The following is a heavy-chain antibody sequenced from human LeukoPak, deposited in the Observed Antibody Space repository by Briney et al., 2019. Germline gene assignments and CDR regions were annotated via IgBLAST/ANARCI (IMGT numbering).Heavy chain of an antibody. CDR2: ISYDGSNK. CDR3: ARDLVAAAGNYYYYYGMDV. CDR1: GFTFSSYA. V-gene: IGHV3-30-3*01. J-gene: IGHJ6*02. Sequence: GRSLRLSCAASGFTFSSYAMHWVRQAPGKGLEWVAVISYDGSNKYYADSVKGRFTISRDNSKNTLYLQMNSLRAEDTAVYYCARDLVAAAGNYYYYYGMDVWGQGTTVTVSS. D-gene: IGHD6-13*01.